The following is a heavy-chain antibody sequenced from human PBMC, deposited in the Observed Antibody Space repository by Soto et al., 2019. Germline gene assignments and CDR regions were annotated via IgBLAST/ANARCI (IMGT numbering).Heavy chain of an antibody. D-gene: IGHD3-10*01. V-gene: IGHV3-30*18. J-gene: IGHJ4*02. Sequence: QVQLMESGGGVVQPGRSLRLSCAASGFIFSSYAMHWVRQSPGKGLEWVAVISYDGTNKYYADSVKGRFTISRDNSKNTLYLQMNTLRIEDTAVYHCAKSSGSGSFYNTPFASWGQGTLVSVSS. CDR2: ISYDGTNK. CDR3: AKSSGSGSFYNTPFAS. CDR1: GFIFSSYA.